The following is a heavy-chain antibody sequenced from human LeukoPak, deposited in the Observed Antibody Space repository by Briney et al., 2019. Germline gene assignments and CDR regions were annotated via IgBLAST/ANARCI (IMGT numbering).Heavy chain of an antibody. CDR1: GGSFSGYY. V-gene: IGHV4-34*01. D-gene: IGHD6-19*01. CDR2: INHSGST. CDR3: AREWSSGCYLAAFDI. Sequence: SETLSLTCAVYGGSFSGYYWSWIRQPPGKGLEWIGEINHSGSTNYNPSLKSRVTISVDTSKNQFSLKLSSVTAADTAVYYCAREWSSGCYLAAFDIWGQGTMVTVSS. J-gene: IGHJ3*02.